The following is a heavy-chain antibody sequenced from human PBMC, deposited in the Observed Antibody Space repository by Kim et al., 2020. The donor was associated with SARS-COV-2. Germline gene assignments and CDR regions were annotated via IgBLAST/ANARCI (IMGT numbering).Heavy chain of an antibody. Sequence: ASVKVSCKASGYTFTSYGISWVRQAPGQGLEWMGWISAYNGNTNYAQKLQGRVTMTTDTSTSTAYMELRSLRSDDTAVYYCASLPIVPAARRDYYGMDVWGQGTTVTVSS. CDR2: ISAYNGNT. V-gene: IGHV1-18*04. J-gene: IGHJ6*02. D-gene: IGHD2-2*01. CDR3: ASLPIVPAARRDYYGMDV. CDR1: GYTFTSYG.